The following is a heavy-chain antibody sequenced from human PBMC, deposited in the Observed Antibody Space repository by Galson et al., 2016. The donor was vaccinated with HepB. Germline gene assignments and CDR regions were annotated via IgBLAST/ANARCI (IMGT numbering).Heavy chain of an antibody. CDR2: ISWNSHKI. J-gene: IGHJ6*02. D-gene: IGHD1-26*01. CDR3: VKDWGGTYGVYHMDV. V-gene: IGHV3-9*01. CDR1: GFTFDDYA. Sequence: SLRLSCAVSGFTFDDYAMHWVRQAPGKGLEWVSSISWNSHKIAYTDSVKGRFTISRDKAKNTLSIHMNSLSSEDTALYYCVKDWGGTYGVYHMDVWGQGTTVAVS.